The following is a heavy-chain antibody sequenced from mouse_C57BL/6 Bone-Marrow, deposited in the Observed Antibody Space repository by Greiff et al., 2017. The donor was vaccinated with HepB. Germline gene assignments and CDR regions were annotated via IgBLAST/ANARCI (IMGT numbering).Heavy chain of an antibody. CDR3: AGDYYGSSGWFAY. CDR1: GFTFSDYG. V-gene: IGHV5-15*01. D-gene: IGHD1-1*01. Sequence: EVKLVDSGGGLVQPGGSLKLSCAASGFTFSDYGMAWVRQAPRKGPEWVAFISNLAYSIYYADTVTGRFTISRENAKNTLYLEMSSLRSEDTAMYYCAGDYYGSSGWFAYWGQGTLVTVSA. CDR2: ISNLAYSI. J-gene: IGHJ3*01.